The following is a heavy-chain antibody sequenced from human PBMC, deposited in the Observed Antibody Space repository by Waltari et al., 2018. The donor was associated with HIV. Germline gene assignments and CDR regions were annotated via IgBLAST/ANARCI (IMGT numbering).Heavy chain of an antibody. CDR1: GGSISSSSYY. CDR2: IYYSGST. J-gene: IGHJ3*02. Sequence: QLQLQESGPGLVKPSETLSLTCTVSGGSISSSSYYWGWIRQPPGKGLEWIGSIYYSGSTYYNPSLKGRVTISVDTSKNQFALKLSSVTAADTAVYYCARLAPYYDFWSGYYTSDAFDIWGQGTMVTVSS. D-gene: IGHD3-3*01. V-gene: IGHV4-39*01. CDR3: ARLAPYYDFWSGYYTSDAFDI.